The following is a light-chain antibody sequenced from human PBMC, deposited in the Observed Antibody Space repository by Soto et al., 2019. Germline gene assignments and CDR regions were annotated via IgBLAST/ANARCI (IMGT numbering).Light chain of an antibody. CDR2: DVS. CDR3: CSYAGRYVV. V-gene: IGLV2-11*01. J-gene: IGLJ2*01. Sequence: QSALTQPRSVSGSPGQSVTISCTGTSSDVGGYNYVSWYQQHPGKAPKLMIYDVSKRPSGVPDRFSGSKSGNTASLTISGLQAEDEADYYCCSYAGRYVVVGGGTKLTVL. CDR1: SSDVGGYNY.